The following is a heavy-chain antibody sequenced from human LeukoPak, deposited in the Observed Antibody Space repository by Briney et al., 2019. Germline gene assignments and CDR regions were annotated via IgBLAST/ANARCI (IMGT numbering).Heavy chain of an antibody. V-gene: IGHV4-59*01. CDR1: GASISGYY. CDR3: ASGRPGIPYYYGMDV. J-gene: IGHJ6*02. D-gene: IGHD6-13*01. Sequence: SETLSLTCTVSGASISGYYWTWIRQPPGKGLEWIGYIYYSGSTNYNPSLKSRVTISVDTSKNQFSLKLSSVTAADSAAYYCASGRPGIPYYYGMDVWGQGTTVTVSS. CDR2: IYYSGST.